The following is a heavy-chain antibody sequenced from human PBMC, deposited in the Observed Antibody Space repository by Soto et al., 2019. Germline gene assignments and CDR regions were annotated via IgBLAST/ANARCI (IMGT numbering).Heavy chain of an antibody. CDR3: ARHFHIAVAGTWYYYYYGMDV. V-gene: IGHV5-51*01. CDR2: IYPGDSDT. CDR1: GYSFTSYW. Sequence: GESLKISCKGSGYSFTSYWIGWVRQMPGKGLEWMGIIYPGDSDTRYSPSFQGHVTISADKSISTAYLQWSSLKASDTAMYYCARHFHIAVAGTWYYYYYGMDVWGQGTTVTVSS. J-gene: IGHJ6*02. D-gene: IGHD6-19*01.